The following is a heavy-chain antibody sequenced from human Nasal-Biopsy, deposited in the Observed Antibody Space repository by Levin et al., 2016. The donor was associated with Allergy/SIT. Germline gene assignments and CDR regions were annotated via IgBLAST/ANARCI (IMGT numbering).Heavy chain of an antibody. J-gene: IGHJ4*02. CDR1: GFAFNDYT. Sequence: GESLKISCAASGFAFNDYTMHWVRQTPGKGLEWVSLISWDGGSTYYADSVKGRFSISRDNSRNSLYLQMTSLGIEDSALYYCAKALRAGGNFDNSGSYYGGYSDFWGRGTLLTVSS. CDR3: AKALRAGGNFDNSGSYYGGYSDF. V-gene: IGHV3-43*01. D-gene: IGHD3-22*01. CDR2: ISWDGGST.